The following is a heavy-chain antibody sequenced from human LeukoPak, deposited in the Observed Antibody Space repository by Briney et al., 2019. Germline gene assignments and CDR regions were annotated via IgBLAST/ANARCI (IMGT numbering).Heavy chain of an antibody. CDR2: ISSSGSTI. J-gene: IGHJ4*02. V-gene: IGHV3-48*03. CDR3: ARELGAFACFDY. Sequence: GGSLRLSCAASGFTFSSYEMNWVRQAPGKGLEWVSYISSSGSTIYYADSVKGRFTISRDNAKNSLYLQMNSLRAEDTAVYYCARELGAFACFDYWGQGTLVTVSS. CDR1: GFTFSSYE. D-gene: IGHD1-26*01.